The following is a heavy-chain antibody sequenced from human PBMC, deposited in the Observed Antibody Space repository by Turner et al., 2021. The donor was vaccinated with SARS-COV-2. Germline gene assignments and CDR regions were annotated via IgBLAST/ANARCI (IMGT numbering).Heavy chain of an antibody. V-gene: IGHV4-34*01. CDR2: INHSGST. CDR3: ARVWVRWWYFDL. J-gene: IGHJ2*01. D-gene: IGHD7-27*01. Sequence: QVQLQQWGAGLLKPSETLSLTCAVYGGSFSGYYWNWIRQPPGKGLEWIGEINHSGSTNYNPSLKSRVTISVDTSKNQFSLKLSSVTAADTAVYYCARVWVRWWYFDLWGRGTLVTVSS. CDR1: GGSFSGYY.